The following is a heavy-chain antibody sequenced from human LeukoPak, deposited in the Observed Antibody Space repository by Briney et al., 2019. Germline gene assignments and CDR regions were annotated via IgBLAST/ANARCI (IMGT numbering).Heavy chain of an antibody. CDR3: ARRRGYYFDY. V-gene: IGHV4-39*01. CDR1: GGSISSSSYY. Sequence: SETLSLTCTVSGGSISSSSYYWGWIRQPPGRGLEWIGSIYYSGSTYYNPSLKSRVTISVDTSKNQFSLKLSSVTAADTAVYYCARRRGYYFDYWGQGTLVTVSS. CDR2: IYYSGST. D-gene: IGHD3-10*01. J-gene: IGHJ4*02.